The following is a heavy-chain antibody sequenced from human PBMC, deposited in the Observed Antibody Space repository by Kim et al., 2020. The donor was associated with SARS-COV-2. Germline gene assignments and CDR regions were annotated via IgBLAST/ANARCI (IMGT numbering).Heavy chain of an antibody. J-gene: IGHJ4*02. Sequence: SETLSLTCTVSGGSISSYYWSWIRQPPGKGLEWIGYIYYSGSTNYNPSLKSRVTISVDTSKNQFSLKLSSVTAADTAVYYCARLQQLVFDYWGQGTLVTVSS. V-gene: IGHV4-59*08. CDR1: GGSISSYY. D-gene: IGHD6-13*01. CDR2: IYYSGST. CDR3: ARLQQLVFDY.